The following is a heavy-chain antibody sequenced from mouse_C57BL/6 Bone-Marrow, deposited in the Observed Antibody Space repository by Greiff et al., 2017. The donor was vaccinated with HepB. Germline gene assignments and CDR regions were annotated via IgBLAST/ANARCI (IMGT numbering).Heavy chain of an antibody. D-gene: IGHD1-1*01. V-gene: IGHV2-6*01. Sequence: VKVVESGPGLVAPSQSLSITCTVSGFSLTSYGVDWVRQSPGKGLEWLGVIWGVGSTNYNSALKSRPSISKDNSKSKVFLKMNSLQTDDTAMYYCASDRNYGRGKDYWGQGTTVTVSS. J-gene: IGHJ4*01. CDR3: ASDRNYGRGKDY. CDR1: GFSLTSYG. CDR2: IWGVGST.